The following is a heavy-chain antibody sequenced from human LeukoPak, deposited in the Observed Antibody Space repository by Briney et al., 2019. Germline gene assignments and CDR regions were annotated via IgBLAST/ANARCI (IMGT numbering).Heavy chain of an antibody. CDR1: GGSISSGGYS. Sequence: SETLSLTCAVSGGSISSGGYSWSWIRQPPGKGLEWIGYIYHSGSTYYNPSLKSRVTISVDRSKNQFSLKLSSVTAADTAVYYCARGGGTYYYGSGSIDYWGQGTLVTVSS. D-gene: IGHD3-10*01. CDR2: IYHSGST. V-gene: IGHV4-30-2*01. CDR3: ARGGGTYYYGSGSIDY. J-gene: IGHJ4*02.